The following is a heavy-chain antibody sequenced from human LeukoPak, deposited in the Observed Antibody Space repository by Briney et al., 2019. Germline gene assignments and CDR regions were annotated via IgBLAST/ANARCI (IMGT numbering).Heavy chain of an antibody. V-gene: IGHV3-13*01. CDR3: ARGGIQVSGIDEFDY. CDR2: IGIRGDT. CDR1: GFTFIDYD. Sequence: GGSLRLSCAASGFTFIDYDMHWVRQVIGKGLEWVSAIGIRGDTHYSGSVKGRFTVSRENAESSLYLQMNSLRAEDTAVYYCARGGIQVSGIDEFDYWGQGTLVTVSS. J-gene: IGHJ4*02. D-gene: IGHD6-19*01.